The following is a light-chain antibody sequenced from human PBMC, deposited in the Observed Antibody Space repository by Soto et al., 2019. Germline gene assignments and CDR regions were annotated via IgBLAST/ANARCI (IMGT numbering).Light chain of an antibody. CDR1: SGHSRYA. CDR2: VNSDGSH. CDR3: QTWGTGIRV. V-gene: IGLV4-69*01. J-gene: IGLJ3*02. Sequence: QPVLTQSPSASASLGASVKLTCTLSSGHSRYAIAWHQQQPEKGPRYLMKVNSDGSHNKGDEIPDRFSGSSSGAERYLTISSLQSEDEADYYCQTWGTGIRVFGGGTKLTVL.